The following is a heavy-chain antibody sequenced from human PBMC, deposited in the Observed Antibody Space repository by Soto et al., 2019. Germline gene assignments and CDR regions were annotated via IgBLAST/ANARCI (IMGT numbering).Heavy chain of an antibody. Sequence: SVKVSCKASGGTFSSYTISWVRQAPGQGLEWMGRIIPILGIANYAQKFQGRVTITADKSTSTAYMELSSLRSEDTAVYYCARPRDGYNYYYYGMDVWGQGTT. D-gene: IGHD5-12*01. CDR2: IIPILGIA. CDR1: GGTFSSYT. CDR3: ARPRDGYNYYYYGMDV. V-gene: IGHV1-69*02. J-gene: IGHJ6*02.